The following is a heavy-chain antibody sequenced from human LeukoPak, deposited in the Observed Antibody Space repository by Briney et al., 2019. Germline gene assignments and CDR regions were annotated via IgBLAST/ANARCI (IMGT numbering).Heavy chain of an antibody. Sequence: GGSLRLSCAASGFTFSSYAMSWVRQAPGKGLEWVSAISGIGGSTYYADSVKGRFTISRDNSKNTLYLQMNSLRAEDTAVYYCARDLVVVAASYWGQGTLVTASS. J-gene: IGHJ4*02. CDR2: ISGIGGST. V-gene: IGHV3-23*01. CDR1: GFTFSSYA. D-gene: IGHD2-15*01. CDR3: ARDLVVVAASY.